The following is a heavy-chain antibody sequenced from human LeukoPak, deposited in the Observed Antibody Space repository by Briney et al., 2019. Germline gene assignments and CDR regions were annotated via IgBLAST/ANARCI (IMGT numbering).Heavy chain of an antibody. V-gene: IGHV4-4*07. Sequence: SETLSLTCTVSGGSISSYYWSWIRQPAGKGLEWIGRIYTSGSTNYNPSLKSRVTMSVDTSKNQFSVKLSSVTAADTAVYYCARDLSSSWYYYYGMDVWGQGTTVTVSS. J-gene: IGHJ6*02. D-gene: IGHD6-13*01. CDR2: IYTSGST. CDR1: GGSISSYY. CDR3: ARDLSSSWYYYYGMDV.